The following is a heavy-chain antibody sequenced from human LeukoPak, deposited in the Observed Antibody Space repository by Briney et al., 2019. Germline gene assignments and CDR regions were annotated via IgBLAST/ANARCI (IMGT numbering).Heavy chain of an antibody. CDR1: GFTFRNYW. D-gene: IGHD5-18*01. CDR3: ARGTGYSYGALDY. J-gene: IGHJ4*02. CDR2: ISYDGSNK. V-gene: IGHV3-30*03. Sequence: PGGSLRLSCAASGFTFRNYWMGWVRKAPGKGLEWGAVISYDGSNKHYADSVKGRFTISRDNSKNTLYLQMNSLRAEDTAVYYCARGTGYSYGALDYWGQGTLVTVSS.